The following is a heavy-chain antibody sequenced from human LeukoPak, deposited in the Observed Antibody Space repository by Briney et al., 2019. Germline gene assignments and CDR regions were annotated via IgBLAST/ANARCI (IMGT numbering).Heavy chain of an antibody. CDR3: ASPRAYSXGWYXHFDL. CDR1: GGTFSSYA. CDR2: IIPIFGTA. J-gene: IGHJ2*01. D-gene: IGHD6-19*01. V-gene: IGHV1-69*01. Sequence: ASVKVSCKASGGTFSSYAISWVRQAPGQGLEWMGGIIPIFGTANYAQKFQGRVTITADESTSTAYMELSSLRSEDTAVYYCASPRAYSXGWYXHFDLWGRGTLVTVSS.